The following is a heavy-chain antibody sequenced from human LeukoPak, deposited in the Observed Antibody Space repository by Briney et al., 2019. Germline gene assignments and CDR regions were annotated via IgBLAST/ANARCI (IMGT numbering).Heavy chain of an antibody. V-gene: IGHV3-23*01. Sequence: GGSLRLSCAASGFTFSSYAMSWVRQAPGKGLEWVSAISGSGGSTYYADSVKGRFTISRDNSKNTLYLQMNSLRAEDTAVYYCAKAGDYGDYEASRNWFDPWGQGTLVTVSS. CDR2: ISGSGGST. J-gene: IGHJ5*02. D-gene: IGHD4-17*01. CDR3: AKAGDYGDYEASRNWFDP. CDR1: GFTFSSYA.